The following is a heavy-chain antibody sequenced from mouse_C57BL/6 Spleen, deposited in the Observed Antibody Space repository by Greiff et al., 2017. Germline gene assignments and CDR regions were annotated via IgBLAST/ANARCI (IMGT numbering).Heavy chain of an antibody. CDR1: GFTFSNYW. D-gene: IGHD1-1*01. J-gene: IGHJ1*03. V-gene: IGHV6-3*01. CDR2: IRLKSDNYAT. Sequence: EVKLVESGGGLVQPGGSMKLSCVASGFTFSNYWMNWVRQSPEKGLEWVAQIRLKSDNYATHYAESVKGRFTISRDDSKSSVYLQMNNLRAEDTGIYYCTETTVVESFYWYFDVWGTGTTVTVSS. CDR3: TETTVVESFYWYFDV.